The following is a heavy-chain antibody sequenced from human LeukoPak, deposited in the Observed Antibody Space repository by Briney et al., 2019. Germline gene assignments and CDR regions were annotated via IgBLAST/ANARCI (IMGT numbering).Heavy chain of an antibody. CDR1: GGSISSSNYY. J-gene: IGHJ4*02. D-gene: IGHD5-18*01. CDR2: IYYSGST. CDR3: ARHLARGYSYGPGGFDY. V-gene: IGHV4-39*01. Sequence: SETLSLTCTVSGGSISSSNYYWGWIRQPPGKGLEWIGSIYYSGSTYYNPSLKSRVTISVDTSKNQFSLKLSSVTAADTAVYYCARHLARGYSYGPGGFDYWGQGTLVTVSS.